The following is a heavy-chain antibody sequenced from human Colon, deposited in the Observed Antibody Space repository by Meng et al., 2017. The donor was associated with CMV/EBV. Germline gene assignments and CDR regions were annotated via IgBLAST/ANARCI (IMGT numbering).Heavy chain of an antibody. CDR1: GFTFNTYG. CDR3: ASGSYYFDY. D-gene: IGHD1-26*01. Sequence: GESLKISCAASGFTFNTYGIHWVRQAPGKGLEWVAFIRYDGATQYYADSVRGLFAISRDNSENTLYLQMNSLRAEDSAVYYCASGSYYFDYWGQGTLVTV. CDR2: IRYDGATQ. V-gene: IGHV3-30*02. J-gene: IGHJ4*02.